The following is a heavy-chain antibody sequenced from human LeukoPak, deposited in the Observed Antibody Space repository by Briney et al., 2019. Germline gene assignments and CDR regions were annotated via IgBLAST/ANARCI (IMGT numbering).Heavy chain of an antibody. D-gene: IGHD2-15*01. V-gene: IGHV4-39*01. CDR1: GGSISSSSYY. CDR2: IYYSGST. J-gene: IGHJ4*02. Sequence: PSETLSLTCTVSGGSISSSSYYWGWIRQPPGKGLEWIGSIYYSGSTYYNPSLKSRVTISVDTSKNQFSLKLSSVTAADTAVYCCASLYCSGGSCYSPWDYWGQGTLVTVSS. CDR3: ASLYCSGGSCYSPWDY.